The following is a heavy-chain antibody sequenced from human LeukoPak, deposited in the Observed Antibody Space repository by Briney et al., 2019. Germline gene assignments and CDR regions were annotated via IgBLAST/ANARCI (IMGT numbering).Heavy chain of an antibody. CDR3: ARRIDTVLDY. CDR2: IYYSGST. CDR1: GGSISSGDYY. J-gene: IGHJ4*02. V-gene: IGHV4-30-4*08. Sequence: SETLSLTCTVSGGSISSGDYYWRWIRQPPGKGLEWIGYIYYSGSTYYNPSLKSRVTISVDTSKNQFSLKLSSVTAADTAVYYCARRIDTVLDYWGQGTLVTVSS. D-gene: IGHD2-8*02.